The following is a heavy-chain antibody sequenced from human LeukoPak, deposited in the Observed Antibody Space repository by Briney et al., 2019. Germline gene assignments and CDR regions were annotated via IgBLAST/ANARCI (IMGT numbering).Heavy chain of an antibody. CDR3: ARDEKIVGASGQDY. J-gene: IGHJ4*02. D-gene: IGHD1-26*01. CDR1: GFTFGSYW. Sequence: SGGSLRLSCAASGFTFGSYWMHWVRQAPGKGLVWVSRINTDGGDTIYADSVKGRFTISRDSAKNTLFLQMNSLRAEDTAVYYCARDEKIVGASGQDYWGQGTLVTVSS. CDR2: INTDGGDT. V-gene: IGHV3-74*01.